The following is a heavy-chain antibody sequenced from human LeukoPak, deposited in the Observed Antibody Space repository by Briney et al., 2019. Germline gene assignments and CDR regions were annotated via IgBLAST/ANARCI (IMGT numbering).Heavy chain of an antibody. V-gene: IGHV3-21*01. CDR2: ISSDSNYI. D-gene: IGHD2-2*01. CDR3: ASRYCTSTNCYAFDI. J-gene: IGHJ3*02. CDR1: GFTFSSYS. Sequence: GGSLRLSCAASGFTFSSYSMNWVRQAPGEGLEWVSSISSDSNYIFYADSVQGRFTISRDNAENSLFLQMNSLRAEDTAVYYCASRYCTSTNCYAFDIWGQGTMVTVSS.